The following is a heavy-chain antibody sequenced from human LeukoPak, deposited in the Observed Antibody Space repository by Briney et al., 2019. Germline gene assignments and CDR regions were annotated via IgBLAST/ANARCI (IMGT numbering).Heavy chain of an antibody. CDR3: ARDGCSGGSCYWVWPPTYYYYGMDV. CDR1: GFTFSDYY. Sequence: GGSLRLSCAASGFTFSDYYMSWIHQAPGKGLEWVSYISSSGSTIYYADSVKGRFTISRDNAKNSLYLQMNSLRAEDTAVYYCARDGCSGGSCYWVWPPTYYYYGMDVWGQGTTVTVSS. J-gene: IGHJ6*02. V-gene: IGHV3-11*01. CDR2: ISSSGSTI. D-gene: IGHD2-15*01.